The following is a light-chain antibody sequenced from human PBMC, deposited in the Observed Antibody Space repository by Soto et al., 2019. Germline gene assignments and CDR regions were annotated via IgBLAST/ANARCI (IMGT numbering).Light chain of an antibody. CDR3: QQTNTAPWT. CDR2: TAS. J-gene: IGKJ1*01. V-gene: IGKV1-12*01. Sequence: DIQMNQSPSTLSASVGDRVTITCRASQSISNWLAWYQQKPGKAPKLLINTASSLRSGVPSRFSGSGSGTDFTLTIDSLQPEDFATYFCQQTNTAPWTFGQGTMVDI. CDR1: QSISNW.